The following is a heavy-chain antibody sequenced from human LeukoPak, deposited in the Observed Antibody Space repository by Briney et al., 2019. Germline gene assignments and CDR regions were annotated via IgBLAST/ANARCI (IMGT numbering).Heavy chain of an antibody. Sequence: SETLSLTCTVSGYSISSGYYWVWIRPPPGKGLEWIGSIYHSGTTYYNPSLKSRVTISVDTSQNQFSLKLSSVTAADTAVYYCARDMDDETVTGDAFDIWGQGTMVTVSS. CDR2: IYHSGTT. CDR1: GYSISSGYY. V-gene: IGHV4-38-2*02. CDR3: ARDMDDETVTGDAFDI. J-gene: IGHJ3*02. D-gene: IGHD1-1*01.